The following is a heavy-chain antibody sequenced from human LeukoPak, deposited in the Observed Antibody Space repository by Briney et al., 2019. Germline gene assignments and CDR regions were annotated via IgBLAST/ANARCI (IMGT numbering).Heavy chain of an antibody. CDR2: IIPILGIA. Sequence: GSSVKVSCKASGGTFSSYAISWVRQAPGQGLEWMGRIIPILGIANYAQKFQGRVTITADKSTSTAYMELSSLRSEDTAVYYCASGDTAMVINYYGMEVWGQGTTVTVSS. J-gene: IGHJ6*02. V-gene: IGHV1-69*04. CDR3: ASGDTAMVINYYGMEV. D-gene: IGHD5-18*01. CDR1: GGTFSSYA.